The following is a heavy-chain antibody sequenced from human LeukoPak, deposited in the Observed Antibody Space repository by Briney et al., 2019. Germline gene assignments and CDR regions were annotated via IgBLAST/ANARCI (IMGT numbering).Heavy chain of an antibody. Sequence: ASVKVSCKASGYTFTGYYMQWVRQAPGQGLEWMGWINPNSGGTNYAQKFQGRVTMTRDTSINTAYMELSSLRSDDMAVYYCAREGRNGYNEGYFDYWGQGTLVTVSS. CDR2: INPNSGGT. CDR1: GYTFTGYY. J-gene: IGHJ4*02. D-gene: IGHD5-24*01. CDR3: AREGRNGYNEGYFDY. V-gene: IGHV1-2*02.